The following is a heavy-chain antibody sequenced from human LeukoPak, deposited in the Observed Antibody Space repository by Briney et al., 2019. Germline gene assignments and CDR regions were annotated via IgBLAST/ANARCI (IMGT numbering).Heavy chain of an antibody. CDR2: ISSSSSYI. CDR1: GFTFSSYS. V-gene: IGHV3-21*01. J-gene: IGHJ4*02. D-gene: IGHD2-2*02. CDR3: ARGPPGIPAAILDY. Sequence: PGGSLRLSCAASGFTFSSYSMNWVRQAPGKGLEWVSSISSSSSYIYYADSVKGRFTISRDNAKNSLYLQMNSLRAEATAVYSCARGPPGIPAAILDYWGQGTLVTVSS.